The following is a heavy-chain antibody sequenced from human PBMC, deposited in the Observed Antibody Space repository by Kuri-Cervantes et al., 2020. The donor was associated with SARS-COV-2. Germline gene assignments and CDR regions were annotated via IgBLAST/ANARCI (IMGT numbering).Heavy chain of an antibody. CDR1: WANFNSNS. CDR2: ISTTGDTK. D-gene: IGHD3-9*01. Sequence: GGSLRLSCAASWANFNSNSMNWVRQAPGKGLEWVAFISTTGDTKHYADSVEGRFTVSRDNDQKSLYLQMSSLRDEDTAVYYCAKDGADILTGYYPYFDYWGQGTLVTCSS. J-gene: IGHJ4*02. CDR3: AKDGADILTGYYPYFDY. V-gene: IGHV3-48*02.